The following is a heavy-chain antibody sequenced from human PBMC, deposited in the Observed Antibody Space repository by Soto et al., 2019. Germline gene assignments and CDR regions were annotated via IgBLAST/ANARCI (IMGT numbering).Heavy chain of an antibody. CDR2: ISSSGSTI. CDR3: ARGPYSSSWYYFDY. Sequence: VESGGRWVPCGGSVRLFCAASGYTFSRCDIHWVPRARGRGLEWVSYISSSGSTIYYADSVKGRFTISRDNAKNSLYLQMNSLRAEDTAVYYCARGPYSSSWYYFDYWGQGTLVTVSS. D-gene: IGHD6-13*01. J-gene: IGHJ4*02. CDR1: GYTFSRCD. V-gene: IGHV3-48*03.